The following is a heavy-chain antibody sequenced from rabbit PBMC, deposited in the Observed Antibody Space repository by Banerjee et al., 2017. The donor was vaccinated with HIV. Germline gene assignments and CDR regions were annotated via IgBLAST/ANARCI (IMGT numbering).Heavy chain of an antibody. CDR1: GFSFSNRYV. Sequence: QEQLEESGGDLVKPEGSLTLTCTASGFSFSNRYVMCWVRQAPGKGLEWIACINTSSGNTVYASWAKGRFTISKISSTTVTLQMTSLTAADTATYFCARNNYTGTSYDLWGQGTLVTVS. D-gene: IGHD8-1*01. V-gene: IGHV1S45*01. CDR3: ARNNYTGTSYDL. CDR2: INTSSGNT. J-gene: IGHJ6*01.